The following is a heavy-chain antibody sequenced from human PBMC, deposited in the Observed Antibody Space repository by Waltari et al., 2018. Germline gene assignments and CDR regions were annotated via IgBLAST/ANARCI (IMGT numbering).Heavy chain of an antibody. V-gene: IGHV3-7*01. J-gene: IGHJ3*01. CDR3: ARAYSGSYET. CDR1: GFTFSSYW. CDR2: IQRDGNGK. Sequence: EVQLVESGGDLVQPGGSLRLSCSASGFTFSSYWMTWVRQASGKGREWGANIQRDGNGKYYADSVKGRFTISRDNAKNSLYLQMNSLRAEDTAVYYCARAYSGSYETWGQGTLVTVSS. D-gene: IGHD1-26*01.